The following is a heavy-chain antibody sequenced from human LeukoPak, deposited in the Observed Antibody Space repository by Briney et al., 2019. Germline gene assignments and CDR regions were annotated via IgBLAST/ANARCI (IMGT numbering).Heavy chain of an antibody. J-gene: IGHJ4*02. CDR2: IYHSGST. CDR3: ARAPTVRWELLAFDY. V-gene: IGHV4-4*02. Sequence: PSGTLSLTCAVSGVSISSSNWWSWVRQPPGKGLEWIGEIYHSGSTNYNPSLKSRVTISVDKSKNQFSLKLSSVTAADTAVYYCARAPTVRWELLAFDYWGQGTLVTVSS. D-gene: IGHD1-26*01. CDR1: GVSISSSNW.